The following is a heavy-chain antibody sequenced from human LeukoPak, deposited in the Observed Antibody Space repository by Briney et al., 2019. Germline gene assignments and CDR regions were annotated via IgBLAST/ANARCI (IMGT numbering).Heavy chain of an antibody. Sequence: ASVKVSCKASGGTFSSYAISWVRQAPGQGLEWMGGIIPIFGTANYAQKFQGRVTITADEPTSTAYMELSSLRSEDTAVYYCARQGPITMVRGVISDPFDYWGQGTLVTVSS. CDR1: GGTFSSYA. D-gene: IGHD3-10*01. CDR3: ARQGPITMVRGVISDPFDY. V-gene: IGHV1-69*13. J-gene: IGHJ4*02. CDR2: IIPIFGTA.